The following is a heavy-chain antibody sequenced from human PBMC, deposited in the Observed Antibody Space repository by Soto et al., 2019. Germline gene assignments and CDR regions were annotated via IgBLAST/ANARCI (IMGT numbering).Heavy chain of an antibody. CDR1: GFTFSDYY. J-gene: IGHJ4*02. CDR3: ARAYGSGSYRFTAFDY. V-gene: IGHV3-11*05. Sequence: GGSLRLSCAASGFTFSDYYMSWIRQAPGKGLEWVSYISSSSSYTNYADSVKGRFTISRDNAKNSLYLQMNSLRAEDTAVYYCARAYGSGSYRFTAFDYWGQGTLVTVSS. D-gene: IGHD3-10*01. CDR2: ISSSSSYT.